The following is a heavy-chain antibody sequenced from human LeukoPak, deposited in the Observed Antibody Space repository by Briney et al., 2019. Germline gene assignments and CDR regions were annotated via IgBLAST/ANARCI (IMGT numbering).Heavy chain of an antibody. CDR3: ARDIRDIVVVVAATDTQFDY. Sequence: GASVKVCCKASGYTFTSYGISWVRQAPGQGLEWMGWISAYNGNTNYAQKLQGRVTMTTDTSTSTAYMELRSLRSDDTAVYYCARDIRDIVVVVAATDTQFDYWGQGTLVTVSS. J-gene: IGHJ4*02. CDR1: GYTFTSYG. D-gene: IGHD2-15*01. V-gene: IGHV1-18*04. CDR2: ISAYNGNT.